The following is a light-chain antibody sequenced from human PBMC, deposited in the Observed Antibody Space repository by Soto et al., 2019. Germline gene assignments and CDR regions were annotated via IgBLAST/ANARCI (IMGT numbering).Light chain of an antibody. Sequence: QSVLTQPASVSGSPGQSITISCTGTSSDVGTYNYVSWYQQHPGKAPKVMIYEVTYRPSGVSNRFSGSKPGNTASLTISGPQAEDEAEYYCSSYTGSSTLYVFGNGTKVTVL. CDR1: SSDVGTYNY. V-gene: IGLV2-14*01. CDR3: SSYTGSSTLYV. CDR2: EVT. J-gene: IGLJ1*01.